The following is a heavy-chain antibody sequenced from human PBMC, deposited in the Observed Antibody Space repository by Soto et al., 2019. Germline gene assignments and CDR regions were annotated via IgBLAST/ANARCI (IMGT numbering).Heavy chain of an antibody. CDR2: IIPIFGTA. V-gene: IGHV1-69*06. CDR1: GGTFSSYA. J-gene: IGHJ1*01. CDR3: ARGPIAVAAAGAEYFQH. D-gene: IGHD6-19*01. Sequence: QVQLVQSGAEVKKPGSSVKVSCKASGGTFSSYAISWVRQAPGQGLEWMGGIIPIFGTANYAQKFQGRVTITADKSPSTAYMELSSLRSEDTAVYYCARGPIAVAAAGAEYFQHWGQGTLVTVSS.